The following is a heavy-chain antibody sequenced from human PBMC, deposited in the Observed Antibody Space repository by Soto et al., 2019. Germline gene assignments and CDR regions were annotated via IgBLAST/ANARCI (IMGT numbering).Heavy chain of an antibody. CDR1: GGSISTSNW. D-gene: IGHD5-18*01. J-gene: IGHJ6*02. Sequence: SETLSLTCAVSGGSISTSNWWSWIRQPPGKGLEWIGEIYHTGNINYNPSLKSRVTMSVDKSKNQFSLKLSSVTAADTAVYYCACIFSGGYGYGFYYYGMDVWGQGTTVT. CDR2: IYHTGNI. V-gene: IGHV4-4*02. CDR3: ACIFSGGYGYGFYYYGMDV.